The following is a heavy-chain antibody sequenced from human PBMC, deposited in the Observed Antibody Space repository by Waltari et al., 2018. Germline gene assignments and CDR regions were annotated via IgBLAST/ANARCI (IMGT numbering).Heavy chain of an antibody. V-gene: IGHV3-23*01. CDR1: GFTFSSYA. CDR2: IGGSGGST. CDR3: AKTKSGPNDAFDI. D-gene: IGHD2-15*01. J-gene: IGHJ3*02. Sequence: EVHLLESGGGLVQPGGSLRLSCAASGFTFSSYAVSWVRQAPGKGLELVSGIGGSGGSTYYADSVKGRFTISRDNSKNTLYLQMNSLRAEDTAVYYCAKTKSGPNDAFDIWGQGTKLTVSS.